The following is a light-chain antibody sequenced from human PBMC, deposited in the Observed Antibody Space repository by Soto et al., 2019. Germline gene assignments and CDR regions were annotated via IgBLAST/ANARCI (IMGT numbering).Light chain of an antibody. J-gene: IGKJ5*01. CDR3: QQRSNWPPIT. V-gene: IGKV3-11*01. Sequence: EIVLSQAPATLPLSPRLRATLSCRASQSVSSYLAWYQQKPGQAARLLIYDASNRATGIPARFSGSGPGTDFTLTISSLEPEDFAVYYCQQRSNWPPITFGQGTRQELK. CDR1: QSVSSY. CDR2: DAS.